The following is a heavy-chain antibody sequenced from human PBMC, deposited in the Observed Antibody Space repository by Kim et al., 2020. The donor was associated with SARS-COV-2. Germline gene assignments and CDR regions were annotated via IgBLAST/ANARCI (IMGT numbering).Heavy chain of an antibody. D-gene: IGHD2-2*03. J-gene: IGHJ4*02. CDR3: LKGGWGWIWDH. V-gene: IGHV3-23*01. Sequence: GGSLRLSCTTSGVTFTGYAMSWVRQAPGKGLEWVSSIDGSDGTTYYVDSVKGRFTISRDDSKSTLFLWMTSLRADDTAVYYCLKGGWGWIWDHWGQG. CDR1: GVTFTGYA. CDR2: IDGSDGTT.